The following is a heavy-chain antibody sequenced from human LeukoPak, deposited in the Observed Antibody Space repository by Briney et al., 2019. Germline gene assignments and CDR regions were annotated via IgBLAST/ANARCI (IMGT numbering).Heavy chain of an antibody. CDR2: INHSGST. Sequence: SETLSLTCAVYGGSFSGYYWSWIRQPPGKGLEWIGEINHSGSTNYNPSLKSRVTISVDTSKNQISLKLSSVTAADTAVYYCATEHLGYCSSTSCHVGRDRFDPWGQGTLVTVSS. V-gene: IGHV4-34*01. J-gene: IGHJ5*02. CDR3: ATEHLGYCSSTSCHVGRDRFDP. D-gene: IGHD2-2*01. CDR1: GGSFSGYY.